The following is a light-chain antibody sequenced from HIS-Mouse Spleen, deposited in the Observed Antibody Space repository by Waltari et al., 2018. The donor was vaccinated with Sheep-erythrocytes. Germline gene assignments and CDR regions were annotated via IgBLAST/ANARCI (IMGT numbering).Light chain of an antibody. Sequence: NFMLTPPHSVSESPGKTVTISCTRSSGSIASNYVQLYQQRPGSAPTTVIYEDNQRPSGVPDRFSGSIDSSSNSASLTISGLKTEDEADYYCQSYDSSNHGVFGGGTKLTVL. CDR1: SGSIASNY. J-gene: IGLJ3*02. V-gene: IGLV6-57*04. CDR3: QSYDSSNHGV. CDR2: EDN.